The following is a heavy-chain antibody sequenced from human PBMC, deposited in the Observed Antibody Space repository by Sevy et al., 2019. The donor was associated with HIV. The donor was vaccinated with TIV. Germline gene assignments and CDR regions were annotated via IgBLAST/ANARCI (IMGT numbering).Heavy chain of an antibody. V-gene: IGHV3-21*01. CDR2: ISSSSSYI. D-gene: IGHD3-22*01. CDR3: ARGGNYYDSSGYSYIAFDY. J-gene: IGHJ4*02. CDR1: GFTFSSYS. Sequence: GGSLRLSCAASGFTFSSYSMNWVRQAPGKGLEWVSSISSSSSYIYYADSVKCRFTISRDNAKNSLYLQMNSLRAEDTAVYYCARGGNYYDSSGYSYIAFDYWGQGTLVTVSS.